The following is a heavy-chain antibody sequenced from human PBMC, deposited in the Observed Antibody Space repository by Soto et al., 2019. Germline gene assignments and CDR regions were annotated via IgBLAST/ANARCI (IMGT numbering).Heavy chain of an antibody. J-gene: IGHJ5*02. CDR3: ARLHCNSPNCVPLDP. D-gene: IGHD2-2*01. Sequence: SETLSVTCTVSGGSISSGTYYWGWIRQPPGKGLEWIGSMYYSGSTSYNPSLKSRVTMSVDTSKNQLSLRLSSVTAADTAVYYCARLHCNSPNCVPLDPWGQGTPVTVS. CDR2: MYYSGST. V-gene: IGHV4-39*01. CDR1: GGSISSGTYY.